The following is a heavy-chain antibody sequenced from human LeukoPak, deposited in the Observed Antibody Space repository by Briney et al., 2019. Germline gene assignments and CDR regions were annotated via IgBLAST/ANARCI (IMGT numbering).Heavy chain of an antibody. CDR1: GYTFTGYY. D-gene: IGHD1-26*01. Sequence: ASVKVSCKASGYTFTGYYMHWVRQAPGLGLEWMGWINPNSGGTNYAQEFQGRVTMTRDTSISTAYMELSRLRSDDTAVYYCARDRSGSYWSPDYWGQGTLVTVSS. CDR3: ARDRSGSYWSPDY. CDR2: INPNSGGT. V-gene: IGHV1-2*02. J-gene: IGHJ4*02.